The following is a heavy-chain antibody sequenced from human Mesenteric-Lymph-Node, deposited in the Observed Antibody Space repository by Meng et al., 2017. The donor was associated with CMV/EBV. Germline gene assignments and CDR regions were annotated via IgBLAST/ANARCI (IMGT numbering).Heavy chain of an antibody. Sequence: SVKVSCKASGGTFNSYAISWVRQAPGQGLEWMGGIIPIFGTANYAQKFQGRVTITTDESTSTAYMELSSLRSEDTAVYYCAREGARWVVGANNWFDPWGQGTLVTVSS. V-gene: IGHV1-69*05. CDR2: IIPIFGTA. J-gene: IGHJ5*02. D-gene: IGHD1-26*01. CDR1: GGTFNSYA. CDR3: AREGARWVVGANNWFDP.